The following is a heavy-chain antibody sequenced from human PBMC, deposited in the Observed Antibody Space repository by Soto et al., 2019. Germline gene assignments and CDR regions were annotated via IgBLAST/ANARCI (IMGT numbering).Heavy chain of an antibody. D-gene: IGHD3-3*01. V-gene: IGHV4-39*01. CDR1: CAPLNTNIHY. CDR3: ARLSTWSGYYVYYHFYMDV. Sequence: QLEVPEAGPGLVKPSETPSPTCTVSCAPLNTNIHYLGWDRPAPGKGLAWIGNVYYAGDTYYYPSLKSRATISVDRSNNQFSLKLSSVTAADTGVYYCARLSTWSGYYVYYHFYMDVWGKGTKVTV. CDR2: VYYAGDT. J-gene: IGHJ6*03.